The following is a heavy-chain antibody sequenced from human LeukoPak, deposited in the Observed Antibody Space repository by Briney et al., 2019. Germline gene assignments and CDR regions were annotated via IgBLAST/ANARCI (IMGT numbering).Heavy chain of an antibody. J-gene: IGHJ4*02. Sequence: MSSETLSLTCTVSGGSISSYYWSWIRQPPGKGLEWIGYIYYSGSTNYNPSLKSRVTISVDTSKNQFSLKLSSVTAADTAVYYCARGDCSGGSCYSTFDYWGQGTLVTVSS. D-gene: IGHD2-15*01. CDR3: ARGDCSGGSCYSTFDY. V-gene: IGHV4-59*01. CDR2: IYYSGST. CDR1: GGSISSYY.